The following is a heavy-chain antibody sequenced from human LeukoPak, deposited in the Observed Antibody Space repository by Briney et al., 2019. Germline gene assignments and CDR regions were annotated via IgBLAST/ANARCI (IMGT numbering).Heavy chain of an antibody. Sequence: ASVKVSCKASGYTFTSYAMNWVRQAPGQGLEWMGWINTNTGNPTYAQGFTGRFVFSLDTSVSTAYLQISSLKAEDTAVYYCARGPTITIFGVVMPFDYWGQGTLVTVSS. D-gene: IGHD3-3*01. CDR2: INTNTGNP. CDR1: GYTFTSYA. CDR3: ARGPTITIFGVVMPFDY. J-gene: IGHJ4*02. V-gene: IGHV7-4-1*02.